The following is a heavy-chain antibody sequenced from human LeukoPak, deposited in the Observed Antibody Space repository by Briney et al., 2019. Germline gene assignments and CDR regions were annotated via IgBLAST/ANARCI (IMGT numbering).Heavy chain of an antibody. CDR2: IYPGDSDT. D-gene: IGHD3-10*01. Sequence: GESLRISCKASGSRFITHWIAWVRQTPGKGLEWMGIIYPGDSDTKYSPSFQGQVTISAEKSISTAYLQWSSLKASDTAMYYCAKGAGGSGSYYPYFWGQGTLVTVSS. CDR1: GSRFITHW. V-gene: IGHV5-51*01. CDR3: AKGAGGSGSYYPYF. J-gene: IGHJ4*02.